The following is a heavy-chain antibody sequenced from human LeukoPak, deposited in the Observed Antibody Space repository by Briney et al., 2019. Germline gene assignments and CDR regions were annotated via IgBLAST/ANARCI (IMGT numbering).Heavy chain of an antibody. CDR1: GGSFSGYY. CDR3: ARGPRFGELLWHWFDP. V-gene: IGHV4-34*01. Sequence: LSETLSLTCAVYGGSFSGYYWSWIRQPPGKGLEWIGEINHSGSTNYNPSLKSRVTISVDTSKNQFSLKLRSVTAADTAVYYCARGPRFGELLWHWFDPWGQGTLVTVSS. J-gene: IGHJ5*02. CDR2: INHSGST. D-gene: IGHD3-10*01.